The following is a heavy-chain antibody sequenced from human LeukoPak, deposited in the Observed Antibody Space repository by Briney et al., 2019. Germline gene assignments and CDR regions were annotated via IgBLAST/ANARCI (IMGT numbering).Heavy chain of an antibody. D-gene: IGHD6-13*01. CDR3: ARGGYTLYWYFDL. CDR2: ISSSSSYI. Sequence: GGSLRLSCAASGFTFSSYSMNWVRQAPGKGLGWVSSISSSSSYIYYADSVKGRFTISRDNAKNSLCLQMNSLRAEDTAVYYCARGGYTLYWYFDLWGRGTLVTVSS. J-gene: IGHJ2*01. V-gene: IGHV3-21*01. CDR1: GFTFSSYS.